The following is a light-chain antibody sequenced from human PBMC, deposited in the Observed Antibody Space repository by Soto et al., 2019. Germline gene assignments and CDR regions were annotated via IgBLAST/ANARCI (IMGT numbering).Light chain of an antibody. CDR1: SSNLGSNT. CDR2: SNN. Sequence: QSVLTQPPSASGTPGQRVTISCSGSSSNLGSNTVNWYQQLPGTAPKLLIYSNNQRPSGVPDRFSGSKSGTSASLAISGLQSEDEADYYCAAWDDSLNGPLSFGTGTKLTVL. V-gene: IGLV1-44*01. J-gene: IGLJ1*01. CDR3: AAWDDSLNGPLS.